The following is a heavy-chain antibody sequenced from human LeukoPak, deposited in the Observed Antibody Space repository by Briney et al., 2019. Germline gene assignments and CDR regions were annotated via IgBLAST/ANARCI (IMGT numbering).Heavy chain of an antibody. Sequence: PGGSLRLSCAASGFTFSSYWMSWVRQAPGKGLEWVANIKQDGSEKYYVDSVKGRFTISRDNAKNSLYLQMNSLRAEDTAVYYCARSPTVTTWYFDYWGQGTLVTVSS. D-gene: IGHD4-17*01. CDR2: IKQDGSEK. CDR1: GFTFSSYW. V-gene: IGHV3-7*01. CDR3: ARSPTVTTWYFDY. J-gene: IGHJ4*02.